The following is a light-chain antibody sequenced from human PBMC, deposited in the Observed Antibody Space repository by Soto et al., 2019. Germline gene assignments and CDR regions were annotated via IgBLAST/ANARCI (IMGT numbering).Light chain of an antibody. CDR2: EVS. V-gene: IGLV2-23*02. Sequence: SALTQPASVSGSPGQSITISCTGTSSDVGSYNLVSWYQQHPGKAPKLMIYEVSKRPSGVSNRFSGSKSGNTASLTISGLQAEDEADYYCCSYAGSSRHVFGTGTKLTVL. J-gene: IGLJ1*01. CDR1: SSDVGSYNL. CDR3: CSYAGSSRHV.